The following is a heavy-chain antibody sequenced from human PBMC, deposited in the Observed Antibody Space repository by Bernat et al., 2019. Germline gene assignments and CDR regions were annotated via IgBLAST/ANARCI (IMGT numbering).Heavy chain of an antibody. CDR2: TYYSGST. D-gene: IGHD2-21*01. CDR3: ARDTYSSTYCYYYVMDV. Sequence: QVQLQESGPGLVKPSQTLSLTCTVSGGSISSGGYYWSWIRQHPGKGLEWIGYTYYSGSTYYNPSLKSRVTISVDTSKNQFSLKLSSVTAADTAVYYCARDTYSSTYCYYYVMDVWGQVTTVTVSS. CDR1: GGSISSGGYY. V-gene: IGHV4-31*03. J-gene: IGHJ6*02.